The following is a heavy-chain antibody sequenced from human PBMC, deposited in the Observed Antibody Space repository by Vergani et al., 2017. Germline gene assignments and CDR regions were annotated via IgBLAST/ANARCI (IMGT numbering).Heavy chain of an antibody. CDR2: IIPIFGTA. V-gene: IGHV1-69*13. CDR1: GGTFSSYA. D-gene: IGHD1-26*01. J-gene: IGHJ6*03. CDR3: ARDRKWELGFYYYYYMDV. Sequence: QVQLVQSGAEVKKPGSSVKVSCKASGGTFSSYAISWVRPAPGQGLEWMGGIIPIFGTANYAQKFQGRVTITADESTSTAYMELSSLRSEDTAVYYCARDRKWELGFYYYYYMDVWGKGTTVTVSS.